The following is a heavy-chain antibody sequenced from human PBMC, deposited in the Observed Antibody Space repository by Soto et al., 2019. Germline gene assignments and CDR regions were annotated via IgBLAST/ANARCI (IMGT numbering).Heavy chain of an antibody. D-gene: IGHD4-17*01. V-gene: IGHV1-18*01. CDR3: ARGCIAVTTHLCY. CDR2: INPYNGNT. J-gene: IGHJ4*02. CDR1: GYTFNTYG. Sequence: GASGKVCCKASGYTFNTYGITWVRQAPGQGLEWMGWINPYNGNTKFAQKLQDRVTMTTATSTSTAYMELASLRSDDTAVYYCARGCIAVTTHLCYWGQGTLVTVAS.